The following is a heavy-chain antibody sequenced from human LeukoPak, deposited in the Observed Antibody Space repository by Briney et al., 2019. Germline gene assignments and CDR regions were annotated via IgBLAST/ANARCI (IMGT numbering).Heavy chain of an antibody. J-gene: IGHJ4*02. CDR2: IIPIFGTA. CDR3: ARPSIVRATTGFDY. D-gene: IGHD1-26*01. CDR1: GGTFSSYT. V-gene: IGHV1-69*05. Sequence: SVKASCKASGGTFSSYTISWVRQVPGQGLEWLGGIIPIFGTANYAQKFQGRVTITTDESTSTAYMELSSLRSEDTAVYYCARPSIVRATTGFDYWGQGTLVTVSS.